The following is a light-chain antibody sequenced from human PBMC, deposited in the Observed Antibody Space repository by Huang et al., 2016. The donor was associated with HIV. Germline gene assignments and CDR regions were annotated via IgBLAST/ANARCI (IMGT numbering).Light chain of an antibody. CDR3: QQSYTSPHT. J-gene: IGKJ2*01. V-gene: IGKV1-39*01. CDR2: ATS. Sequence: DVELTQSPSSLSASVGDRITITCRASHSVINSLNWYQQLPEEAPRLLIYATSKLQSWVPSRFTGSGSVTDFALTINGLRPEDFATYYCQQSYTSPHTFGQGTKLE. CDR1: HSVINS.